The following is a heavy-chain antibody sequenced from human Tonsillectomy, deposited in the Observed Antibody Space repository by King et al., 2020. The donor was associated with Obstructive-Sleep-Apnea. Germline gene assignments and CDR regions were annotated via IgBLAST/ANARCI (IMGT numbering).Heavy chain of an antibody. J-gene: IGHJ4*02. Sequence: VQLVESGAEVKKPGASVKVSCKASGYTFTSYGISWVRQAPGQGLEWMGWISAYNGNTNYAQKLQGRVTMTTNTSTSTAYMGLRRLRSDDTAVYYCARSCSSTSCYALPFDYWGQGTLVTVSS. D-gene: IGHD2-2*01. CDR1: GYTFTSYG. V-gene: IGHV1-18*01. CDR3: ARSCSSTSCYALPFDY. CDR2: ISAYNGNT.